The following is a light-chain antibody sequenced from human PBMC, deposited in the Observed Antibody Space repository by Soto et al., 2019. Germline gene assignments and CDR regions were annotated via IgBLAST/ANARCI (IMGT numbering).Light chain of an antibody. CDR3: QQRSNRPFT. CDR2: DAS. V-gene: IGKV3-11*01. Sequence: EIVLTQSPATLSLSPGESATLSCRASQSVSSYLAWYQQKPGQAPRLLIYDASNRATGIPARFSGSGSGTDFTLTISSLEPEDFAVYYCQQRSNRPFTFGPGTKVDIK. J-gene: IGKJ3*01. CDR1: QSVSSY.